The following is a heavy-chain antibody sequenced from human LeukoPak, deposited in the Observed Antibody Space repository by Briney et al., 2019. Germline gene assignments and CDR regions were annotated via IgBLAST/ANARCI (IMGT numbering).Heavy chain of an antibody. Sequence: PSETLSLTCTVSGGSISSYYWSWIRQPPGKGLEWIGYIYYSGSTNYNPSLKSRVTISVDTSKNQFSLKLSSVTAADTAVYYCARLPSEGAVVAAIDYWGQGTLATVSS. CDR1: GGSISSYY. CDR2: IYYSGST. V-gene: IGHV4-59*08. D-gene: IGHD2-15*01. J-gene: IGHJ4*02. CDR3: ARLPSEGAVVAAIDY.